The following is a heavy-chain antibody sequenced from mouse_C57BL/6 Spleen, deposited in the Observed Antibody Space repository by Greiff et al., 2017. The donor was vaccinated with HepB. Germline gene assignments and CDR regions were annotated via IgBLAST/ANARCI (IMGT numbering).Heavy chain of an antibody. V-gene: IGHV1-69*01. D-gene: IGHD1-1*02. J-gene: IGHJ4*01. Sequence: QVQLQQPGAELVMPGASVKLSCKASGYTFTSYWMHWVKQRPGQGLEWIGEIDPSDSYTNYNQKFKGKSTLTVDKSSSTAYMQLSSLTSEDSAVYYCARSYGPYYYAMDYWGQGTSVTVSS. CDR2: IDPSDSYT. CDR3: ARSYGPYYYAMDY. CDR1: GYTFTSYW.